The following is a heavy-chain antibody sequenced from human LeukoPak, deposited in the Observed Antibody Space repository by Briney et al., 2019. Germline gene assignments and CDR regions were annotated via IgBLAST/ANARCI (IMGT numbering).Heavy chain of an antibody. D-gene: IGHD2-21*01. CDR3: ARYCGGDCYGMDV. CDR1: GFTFSSYA. V-gene: IGHV3-23*01. Sequence: GGSLRLSCAASGFTFSSYAMSWVRQAPGKGLEWVSSISGSGNRTYYADSVKGRFTISRDNAKNSLYLQMNNLRAEDTAVYYCARYCGGDCYGMDVWGQGTTVTVSS. J-gene: IGHJ6*02. CDR2: ISGSGNRT.